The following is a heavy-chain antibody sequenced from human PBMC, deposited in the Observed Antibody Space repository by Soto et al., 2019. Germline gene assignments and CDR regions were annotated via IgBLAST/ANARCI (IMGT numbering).Heavy chain of an antibody. D-gene: IGHD4-17*01. Sequence: QITLKESGPTLVKPTQTLTLTCTFSGFSISTRGVAVGWISQPPGKALEWLALVYWDDDKRYSPSLKSRLTITTDTSKNQVVLRMANMDPVDTATFYCARHMTTVGYFDYWGQGTLVTVSS. CDR2: VYWDDDK. CDR3: ARHMTTVGYFDY. CDR1: GFSISTRGVA. V-gene: IGHV2-5*02. J-gene: IGHJ4*02.